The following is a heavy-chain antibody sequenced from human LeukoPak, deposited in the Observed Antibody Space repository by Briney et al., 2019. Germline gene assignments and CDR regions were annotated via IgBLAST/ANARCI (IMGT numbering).Heavy chain of an antibody. J-gene: IGHJ6*02. CDR3: ARPTSIIPASNVYYYYYAMDV. V-gene: IGHV1-46*01. D-gene: IGHD2-2*01. CDR1: GYTFTNYY. CDR2: INPSGGTT. Sequence: ASVKVSCKASGYTFTNYYMHWVRQAPGQGLEWMGIINPSGGTTTYAHKFQDRVTMTRDTSTSTVYMDVSSLRPEDTAVYYCARPTSIIPASNVYYYYYAMDVWGQGTTVTVSS.